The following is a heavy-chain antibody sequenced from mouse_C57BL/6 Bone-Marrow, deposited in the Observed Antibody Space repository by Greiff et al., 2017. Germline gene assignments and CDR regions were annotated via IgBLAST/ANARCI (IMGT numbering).Heavy chain of an antibody. V-gene: IGHV1-69*01. Sequence: VKLQQPGAELVMPGASVKLSCKASGYTFTSYWMHWVKQRPGQGLEWIGEIDPSDSYTNYNQKFKGKSTLTVDKSSSTAYMQLSSLTSEDSAVYYCARGYYSKPMDYWGQGTSVTVSS. D-gene: IGHD2-5*01. CDR2: IDPSDSYT. J-gene: IGHJ4*01. CDR3: ARGYYSKPMDY. CDR1: GYTFTSYW.